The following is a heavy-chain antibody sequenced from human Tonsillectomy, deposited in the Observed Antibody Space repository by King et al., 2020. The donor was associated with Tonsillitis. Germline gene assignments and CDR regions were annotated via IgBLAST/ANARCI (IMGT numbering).Heavy chain of an antibody. J-gene: IGHJ4*02. CDR3: ATDLLEAVPAYIFAY. CDR2: INPNSGGT. Sequence: QLVQSGAEVKKPGASVKVSCKTSGYIFTDFYIRWVRQAPGQGLEWMGWINPNSGGTNYAQKFQGRVTMTRDTSITTAYMELSSLSSDDTAVYYCATDLLEAVPAYIFAYWAQGTLVTVSS. CDR1: GYIFTDFY. V-gene: IGHV1-2*02. D-gene: IGHD3-16*01.